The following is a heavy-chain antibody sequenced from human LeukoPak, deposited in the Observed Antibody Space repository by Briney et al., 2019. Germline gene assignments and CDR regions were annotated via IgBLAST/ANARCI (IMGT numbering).Heavy chain of an antibody. CDR2: INHSGST. CDR1: GGSISSYY. CDR3: ARSSYAYRIFGVARGGGPFDY. Sequence: SETLSLTCTVSGGSISSYYWSWIRQPPGKGLEWIGEINHSGSTNYNPSLKSRVTISVDTSKNQFSLKLSSVTAADTAVYYCARSSYAYRIFGVARGGGPFDYWGQGTLVTVSS. V-gene: IGHV4-34*01. D-gene: IGHD3-3*02. J-gene: IGHJ4*02.